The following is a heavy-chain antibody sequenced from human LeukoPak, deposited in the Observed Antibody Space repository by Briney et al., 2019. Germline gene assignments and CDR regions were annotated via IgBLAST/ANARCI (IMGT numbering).Heavy chain of an antibody. Sequence: PGGSLRLSCAASGFTFSSYAMSWVRQAPGKGLEWVSAISGSGGSTYYADSVKGRFTISRDNSKNTLYLQMNSLRAEDTAVYYCAKCYDSSGYYYQLIDYWGQGTLVTVSS. CDR2: ISGSGGST. CDR1: GFTFSSYA. J-gene: IGHJ4*02. V-gene: IGHV3-23*01. D-gene: IGHD3-22*01. CDR3: AKCYDSSGYYYQLIDY.